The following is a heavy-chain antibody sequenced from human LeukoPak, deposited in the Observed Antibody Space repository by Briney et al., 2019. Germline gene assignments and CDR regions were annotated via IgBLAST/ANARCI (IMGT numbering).Heavy chain of an antibody. J-gene: IGHJ5*02. V-gene: IGHV1-69*13. D-gene: IGHD5-12*01. CDR2: IIPIIGTA. CDR3: ASPPPGYSGYDFNH. Sequence: ASVKVSCKASGYTFTGYYMHWVRQAPGQGLEWMGGIIPIIGTANYAQKFQGRVTITADESTSTAYMELSSLRSEDTAVYYCASPPPGYSGYDFNHWGQGTLVTVSS. CDR1: GYTFTGYY.